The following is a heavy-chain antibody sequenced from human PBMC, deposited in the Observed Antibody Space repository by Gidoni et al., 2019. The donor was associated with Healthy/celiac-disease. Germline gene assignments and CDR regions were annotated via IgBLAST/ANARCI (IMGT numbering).Heavy chain of an antibody. CDR3: AKALGIAVAGDAFAI. Sequence: EVQPLESGGGSVQPGRSMRLACAAPEFTSSSYAMSWVRQAPGKGLEWVPAISGSGGSTYYADSVKGRFTISRDNSKNTLYLQMNSLRAEDTAVYYCAKALGIAVAGDAFAIWGQGTMVTVSS. D-gene: IGHD6-19*01. CDR2: ISGSGGST. V-gene: IGHV3-23*01. CDR1: EFTSSSYA. J-gene: IGHJ3*02.